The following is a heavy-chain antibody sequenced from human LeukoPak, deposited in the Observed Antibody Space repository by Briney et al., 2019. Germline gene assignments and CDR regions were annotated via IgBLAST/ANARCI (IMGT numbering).Heavy chain of an antibody. V-gene: IGHV4-38-2*02. CDR1: GYSIRSGYY. CDR3: ARSPLVIYSSGYCDY. CDR2: IYHSGNT. D-gene: IGHD3-22*01. J-gene: IGHJ4*02. Sequence: SETLSLTCTVSGYSIRSGYYWGWIRQPPGKGLEWIGNIYHSGNTYYNPSLKSRVTISVDTSKNQFSLKLSSGTAADTAMYYCARSPLVIYSSGYCDYWGQGTLVTVSS.